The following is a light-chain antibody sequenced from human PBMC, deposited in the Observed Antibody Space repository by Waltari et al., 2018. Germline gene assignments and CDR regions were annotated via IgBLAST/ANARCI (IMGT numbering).Light chain of an antibody. CDR3: CSYAGSSIFVV. Sequence: QSALTQPASVSGSPGQSITISCTGTSSAIGSHNLVSCYQQRPGKAPRLLIYEGSKRPSGVSKRFSGSKSGNTASLTISGLQTEDEADYYCCSYAGSSIFVVFGGGTKLTVL. CDR2: EGS. J-gene: IGLJ2*01. CDR1: SSAIGSHNL. V-gene: IGLV2-23*03.